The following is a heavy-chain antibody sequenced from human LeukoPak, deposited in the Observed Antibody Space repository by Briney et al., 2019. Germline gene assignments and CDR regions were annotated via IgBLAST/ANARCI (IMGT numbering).Heavy chain of an antibody. D-gene: IGHD3-22*01. V-gene: IGHV3-48*03. CDR3: ARDAITYYYDSSGYYCDY. J-gene: IGHJ4*02. Sequence: GGSLRLSCAASGFAFHAYEMNWVRQAPGKGLEWVSFISSSDNTMFYADSVKGRFTISRDNAKNSLYLQMNSLRAEDTAVYYCARDAITYYYDSSGYYCDYWGQGTLVTVSS. CDR2: ISSSDNTM. CDR1: GFAFHAYE.